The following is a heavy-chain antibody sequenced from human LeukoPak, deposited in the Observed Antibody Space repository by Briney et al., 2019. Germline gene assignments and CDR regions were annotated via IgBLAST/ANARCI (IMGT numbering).Heavy chain of an antibody. CDR3: ARMRGQYSSSWYPRGNHYYYYGMDV. V-gene: IGHV4-34*01. J-gene: IGHJ6*02. CDR2: INHSGST. D-gene: IGHD6-13*01. Sequence: SETLSLTCAVYGGSFSGYYWSWIRQPPGKGLEWIREINHSGSTNYNPSLKSRVTISVDTSKNQFSLKLSSVTAADTAVYYCARMRGQYSSSWYPRGNHYYYYGMDVWGQGTTVTVSS. CDR1: GGSFSGYY.